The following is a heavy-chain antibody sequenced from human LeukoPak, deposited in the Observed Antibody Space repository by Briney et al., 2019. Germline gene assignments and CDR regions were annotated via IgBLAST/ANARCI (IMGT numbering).Heavy chain of an antibody. CDR3: SRLEDSSPIEVALDM. J-gene: IGHJ3*02. V-gene: IGHV3-73*01. Sequence: GGSLRPSCAASGFTFSGSVMHWVRQAAGKGLEWVGGIRSKRNNYATAYAASGKGRFTISRDDSKKTVYLHMDTLKTEDTPLYYCSRLEDSSPIEVALDMWGHGTVATVSS. D-gene: IGHD6-13*01. CDR1: GFTFSGSV. CDR2: IRSKRNNYAT.